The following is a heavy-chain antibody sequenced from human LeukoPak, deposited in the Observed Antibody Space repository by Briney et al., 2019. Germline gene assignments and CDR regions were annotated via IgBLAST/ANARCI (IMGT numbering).Heavy chain of an antibody. CDR3: ARGGGTGEFDY. V-gene: IGHV3-7*01. Sequence: RGSLRLSCAASGFTFSNYWINWVRQAPGKGLEWVANIKQDGSEKYYVDSVKGRFTISRDDAKNTVYLQMKSLRAEDTAVYYCARGGGTGEFDYWGQGALVTVSS. CDR1: GFTFSNYW. CDR2: IKQDGSEK. J-gene: IGHJ4*02. D-gene: IGHD7-27*01.